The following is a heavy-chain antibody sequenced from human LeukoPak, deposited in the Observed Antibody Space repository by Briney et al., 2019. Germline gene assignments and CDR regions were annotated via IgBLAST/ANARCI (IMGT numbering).Heavy chain of an antibody. D-gene: IGHD2-2*02. V-gene: IGHV3-21*01. CDR3: ARALFYDGELYSDY. Sequence: PGESLRLSCAASGFAFNTYSMNWVRQAPGKGLEWVSFIFSSSTYIYYTDSVKGRFTISRDNARNSLYLQMNSLRAEDTAVYYCARALFYDGELYSDYWGQGTLVTVSS. CDR1: GFAFNTYS. CDR2: IFSSSTYI. J-gene: IGHJ4*02.